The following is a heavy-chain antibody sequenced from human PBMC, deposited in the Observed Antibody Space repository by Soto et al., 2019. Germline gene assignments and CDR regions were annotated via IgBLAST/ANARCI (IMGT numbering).Heavy chain of an antibody. J-gene: IGHJ4*02. D-gene: IGHD3-22*01. CDR2: IYYSGST. CDR1: GGSVSSGSYY. Sequence: PSETLSLTCTVSGGSVSSGSYYWSWIRQPPGKGLEWIGYIYYSGSTNYNPSLKSRVTISVDTSKNQFSLKLSPVTAADTAVYYCARATITTLNDYWGQGTLVTVSS. V-gene: IGHV4-61*01. CDR3: ARATITTLNDY.